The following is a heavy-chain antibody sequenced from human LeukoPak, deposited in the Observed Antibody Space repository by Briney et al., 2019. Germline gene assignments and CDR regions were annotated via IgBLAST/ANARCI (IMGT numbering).Heavy chain of an antibody. CDR2: ISSSGTHI. J-gene: IGHJ4*02. Sequence: GGSLRLSCAASGFTFRTYSVNWVRQAPGKGLEWVSSISSSGTHIYYAYSVKGRFTISRDNAMNSLYRQMNSLRAEDTAVYYCARALAAAGTGYYFDYWGQGTLVTASS. CDR1: GFTFRTYS. D-gene: IGHD6-13*01. CDR3: ARALAAAGTGYYFDY. V-gene: IGHV3-21*01.